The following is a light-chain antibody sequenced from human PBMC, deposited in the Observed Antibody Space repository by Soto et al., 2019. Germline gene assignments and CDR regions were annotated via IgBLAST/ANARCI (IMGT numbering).Light chain of an antibody. V-gene: IGLV1-51*02. CDR2: ENN. Sequence: QSGLAQPPSGSAAPGQKVTIAGSGSSSNMGNNYVSWDQQLPGTAPKLLIYENNKRPSGIPDRFSGAKSGTSATLGITGVQTGDEADYYCGTWDSSLRASYVFGTGTKVTVL. CDR3: GTWDSSLRASYV. CDR1: SSNMGNNY. J-gene: IGLJ1*01.